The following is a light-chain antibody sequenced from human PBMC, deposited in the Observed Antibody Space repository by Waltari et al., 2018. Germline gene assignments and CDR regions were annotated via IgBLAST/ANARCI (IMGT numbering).Light chain of an antibody. CDR2: WAS. J-gene: IGKJ2*01. Sequence: DIVMTQSPDSLAVSLGERATINCKSSQSVLYSSNNNHYLAWYQQKPGQSPKLLIYWASTRESGVPDRFSGSGSGADFTLTISTLQAEDVAVYYCQQYYSTPYTFGQGTRLEIK. CDR3: QQYYSTPYT. CDR1: QSVLYSSNNNHY. V-gene: IGKV4-1*01.